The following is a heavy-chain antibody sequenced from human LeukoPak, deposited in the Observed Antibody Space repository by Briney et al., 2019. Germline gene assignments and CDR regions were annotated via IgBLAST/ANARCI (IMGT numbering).Heavy chain of an antibody. V-gene: IGHV3-30*18. Sequence: PGGSLRLSCAASGFTFCSYGMHWVRQAPGKGLEWVAVISYDGSNKYYADSVKGRFTISRDNSKNTLYLQMNSLRAEDTAVYYCAKDQLSAVTTSPDYWGQGTLVTVSS. D-gene: IGHD4-17*01. CDR3: AKDQLSAVTTSPDY. J-gene: IGHJ4*02. CDR2: ISYDGSNK. CDR1: GFTFCSYG.